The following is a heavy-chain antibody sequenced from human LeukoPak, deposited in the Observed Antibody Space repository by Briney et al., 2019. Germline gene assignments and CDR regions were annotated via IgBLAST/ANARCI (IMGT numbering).Heavy chain of an antibody. J-gene: IGHJ4*02. V-gene: IGHV1-69*11. D-gene: IGHD6-13*01. CDR3: ARDRRAAGGFFSPEY. Sequence: SVKVSCKASGGTFSSYAFSWVRQAPGQGLEWMGRIIPILATEFYAQKVQDRLTITADPSTGTAYMELSSLRSDDTAVYYCARDRRAAGGFFSPEYWGQGTQVTVSS. CDR1: GGTFSSYA. CDR2: IIPILATE.